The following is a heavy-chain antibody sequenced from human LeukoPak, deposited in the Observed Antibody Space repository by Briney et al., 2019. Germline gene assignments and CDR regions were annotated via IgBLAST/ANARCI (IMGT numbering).Heavy chain of an antibody. CDR3: AKVETSGGANCYALDY. D-gene: IGHD2-2*01. J-gene: IGHJ4*02. Sequence: GGSVRLFCAASGFTFSSYAMTWVRQAPGKGLEWVSAIRGSDGSTYYADSVKGRFTISRDDDQNTLYLQMNSLSAEDTAVYYCAKVETSGGANCYALDYWGQGTLVTVSS. CDR1: GFTFSSYA. CDR2: IRGSDGST. V-gene: IGHV3-23*01.